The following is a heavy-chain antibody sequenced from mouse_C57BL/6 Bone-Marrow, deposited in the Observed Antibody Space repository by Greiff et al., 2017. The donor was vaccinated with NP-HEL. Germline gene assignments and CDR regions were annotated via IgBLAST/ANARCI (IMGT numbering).Heavy chain of an antibody. CDR2: IYPGGGDT. CDR1: GYAFSSSW. CDR3: ARWNYYGMYY. J-gene: IGHJ4*01. Sequence: QVQLQQSGPELVKPGASVKISCKASGYAFSSSWMNWVKQRPGKGLEWIGWIYPGGGDTNYTGKFKGKATLSVDNSSSTAYMQLSSLTSEDSAVYYCARWNYYGMYYWGWGTSVTVSA. V-gene: IGHV1-82*01.